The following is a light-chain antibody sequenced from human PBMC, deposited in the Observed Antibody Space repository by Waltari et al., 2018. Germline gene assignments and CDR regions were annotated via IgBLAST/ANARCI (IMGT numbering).Light chain of an antibody. J-gene: IGKJ3*01. CDR3: QQYYSTPPA. Sequence: DIVMTQSPDSLAVSLGERVPINCKSSQSVLYSSNNKNYLAWYQQKPGQPPKLLIYWASTRESGVPDRFSGSGSGTDFTLTISSLQAEDVAVYYCQQYYSTPPAFGPGTKVDIK. CDR1: QSVLYSSNNKNY. CDR2: WAS. V-gene: IGKV4-1*01.